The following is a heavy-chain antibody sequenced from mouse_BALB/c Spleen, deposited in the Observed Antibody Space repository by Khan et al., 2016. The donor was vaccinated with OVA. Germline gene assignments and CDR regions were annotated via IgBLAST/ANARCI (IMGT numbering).Heavy chain of an antibody. J-gene: IGHJ1*01. CDR3: ARFFGNYGWYFDV. D-gene: IGHD2-1*01. CDR2: IWAGGRT. CDR1: GFSLTNYG. Sequence: VQLQESGPAMVVPSQSLSITCTVSGFSLTNYGVHWVRQPPGKGLEWLGLIWAGGRTNYNSALMSRLSISKDNSKSQVFLKMNSLQADDTAIYYCARFFGNYGWYFDVWGAGTTVTVSS. V-gene: IGHV2-9*02.